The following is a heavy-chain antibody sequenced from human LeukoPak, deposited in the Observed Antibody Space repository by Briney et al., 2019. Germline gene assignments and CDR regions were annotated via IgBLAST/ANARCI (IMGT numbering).Heavy chain of an antibody. CDR1: GFTSTTCA. CDR3: AKVLLEFGELLLPWYFDY. V-gene: IGHV3-23*01. J-gene: IGHJ4*02. Sequence: GTSLTLSCTASGFTSTTCAMSWVRQAPGKGLEWVSAISGSGGSTYYADSVKGRFTISRDNSKNTLYLQMNSLRAEDTAVYYCAKVLLEFGELLLPWYFDYWGQGTLVTVSS. CDR2: ISGSGGST. D-gene: IGHD3-10*01.